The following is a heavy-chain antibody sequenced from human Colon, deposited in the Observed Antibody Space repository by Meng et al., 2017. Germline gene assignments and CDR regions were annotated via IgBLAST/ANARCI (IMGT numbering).Heavy chain of an antibody. CDR3: AGGPWELDY. J-gene: IGHJ4*02. Sequence: QVRRPGSGPGLVRPSETLSLTCPVSGGSVSSGSHYWSWIRQPPGKGLEWIGYIDYSRSINYYPSLKSRVTMSVDTSKNQFSLNLSSVTAADTAVYYCAGGPWELDYWGQGTLVTVSS. CDR2: IDYSRSI. V-gene: IGHV4-61*01. D-gene: IGHD1-26*01. CDR1: GGSVSSGSHY.